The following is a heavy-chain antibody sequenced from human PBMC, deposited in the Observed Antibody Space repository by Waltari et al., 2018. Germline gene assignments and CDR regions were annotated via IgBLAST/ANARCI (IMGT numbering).Heavy chain of an antibody. CDR2: ILNDGIK. V-gene: IGHV3-30*18. J-gene: IGHJ4*02. CDR3: AKDRNYKWAFDY. CDR1: GVALSSSG. Sequence: QVQLVESGGGVVQPGRSLRLPCAVSGVALSSSGMPWVRKVPGKGLEWVAVILNDGIKYHADSVKGRFTISRDSSKNTLYLQMNSLRAEDTALYYCAKDRNYKWAFDYWGQGVLVTVSS. D-gene: IGHD1-7*01.